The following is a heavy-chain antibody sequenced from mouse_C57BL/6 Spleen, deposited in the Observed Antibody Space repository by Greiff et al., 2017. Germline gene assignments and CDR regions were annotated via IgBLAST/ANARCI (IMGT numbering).Heavy chain of an antibody. D-gene: IGHD1-1*01. CDR1: GYAFSSSW. CDR3: ARQGPFITTVVAGDYYAMDY. J-gene: IGHJ4*01. CDR2: IYPGDGDT. Sequence: QVHVKQSGPELVKPGASVKISCKASGYAFSSSWMNWVKQRPGKGLEWIGRIYPGDGDTNYNGKFKGKATLTADKSSSTAYMQLSSLTSEDSAVYFCARQGPFITTVVAGDYYAMDYWGQGTSVTVSS. V-gene: IGHV1-82*01.